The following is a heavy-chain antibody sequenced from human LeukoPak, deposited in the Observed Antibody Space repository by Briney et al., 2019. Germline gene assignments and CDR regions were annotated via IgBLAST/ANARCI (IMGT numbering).Heavy chain of an antibody. Sequence: ASVKVTCKASGYTFTGYYMHWVRQAPGQGLEWMGWINPNSGGTNYAQKFQGRVTMTRGTSISTAYMELSRLKSDDTAVYYCAKDGGRGFNYGLYYFDHWGQGTLVTVSS. CDR1: GYTFTGYY. J-gene: IGHJ4*02. D-gene: IGHD5-18*01. CDR2: INPNSGGT. V-gene: IGHV1-2*02. CDR3: AKDGGRGFNYGLYYFDH.